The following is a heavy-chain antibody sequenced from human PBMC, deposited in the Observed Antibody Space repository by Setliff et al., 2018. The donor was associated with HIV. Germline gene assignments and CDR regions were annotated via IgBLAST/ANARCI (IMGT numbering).Heavy chain of an antibody. CDR1: GGSVSSPSYY. D-gene: IGHD5-12*01. CDR2: VYNSGIT. V-gene: IGHV4-39*07. CDR3: ARGVIETDYDYVDIYYYNYMDV. J-gene: IGHJ6*03. Sequence: PSETLSLTCAVSGGSVSSPSYYWGWIRQPPGKGLEWIGSVYNSGITFKNPSLKSRVSISVDRSGNQFSLRLTSVTAADTAVYFCARGVIETDYDYVDIYYYNYMDVWGKGTTVTVSS.